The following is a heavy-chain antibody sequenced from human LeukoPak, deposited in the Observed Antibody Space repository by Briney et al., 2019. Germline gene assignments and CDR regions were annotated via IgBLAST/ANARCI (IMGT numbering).Heavy chain of an antibody. D-gene: IGHD1-26*01. J-gene: IGHJ4*02. CDR1: AYPFTRYY. CDR3: PRSRSGSYLLGY. V-gene: IGHV1-46*01. CDR2: INPTGGTT. Sequence: GASVKVSCKASAYPFTRYYMQWVRQAPGQGLEGMGIINPTGGTTSYAQKFQGTVTLARDTSTSTVYMELRSLRSEDTAVYYCPRSRSGSYLLGYWGQGTLVTVSS.